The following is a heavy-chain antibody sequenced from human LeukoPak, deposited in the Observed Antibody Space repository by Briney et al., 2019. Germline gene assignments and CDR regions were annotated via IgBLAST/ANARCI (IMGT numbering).Heavy chain of an antibody. CDR1: GFTFSRYW. D-gene: IGHD6-19*01. V-gene: IGHV3-74*01. Sequence: PGGSLRLSCAASGFTFSRYWMHWVRQAPGKGLVWVSHINSDGSSTSYADSVKGRFTISRDNAKNTLYLQMSGLRAEDTAVYYCARPHSRGWWYFDYWGQGTLVTVSS. J-gene: IGHJ4*02. CDR3: ARPHSRGWWYFDY. CDR2: INSDGSST.